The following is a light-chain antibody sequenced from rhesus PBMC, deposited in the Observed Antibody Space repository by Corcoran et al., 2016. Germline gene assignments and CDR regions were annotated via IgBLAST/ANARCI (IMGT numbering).Light chain of an antibody. CDR1: QRITSW. J-gene: IGKJ3*01. CDR2: KAS. V-gene: IGKV1-22*01. Sequence: DIQMTQSPSSLSASVGDTVTITCRASQRITSWLDWYQQKPGKAPKLLIYKASNLQSGVPSRFSGTGSGTEFTLTISSLQPEDFATYYCLQYSSSPFTFGPGTKLDIK. CDR3: LQYSSSPFT.